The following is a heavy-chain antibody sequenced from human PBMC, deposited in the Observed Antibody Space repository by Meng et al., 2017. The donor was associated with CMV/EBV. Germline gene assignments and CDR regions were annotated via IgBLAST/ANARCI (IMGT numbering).Heavy chain of an antibody. CDR2: IYYSGST. J-gene: IGHJ6*02. CDR3: ARDSTAYWYYYYYYGMDV. V-gene: IGHV4-39*07. CDR1: GGSISSSSYY. Sequence: SETLSLTCTVSGGSISSSSYYWGWIRQPPGKGLEWIGSIYYSGSTYHNPSLKSRVTISVDTSKNQFSLKLSSVTAADTAVYYCARDSTAYWYYYYYYGMDVWGQGTTVTVSS. D-gene: IGHD2-8*02.